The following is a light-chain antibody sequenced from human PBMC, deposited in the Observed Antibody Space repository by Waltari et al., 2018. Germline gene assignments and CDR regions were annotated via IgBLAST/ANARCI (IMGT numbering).Light chain of an antibody. Sequence: IVLTQSPGTLSMSPGEGVTLSCRASQSLNRALVWYQQKPGQAPRLLIYNGFNRATDIPDRFSGSGSGTEFSLTISRLEPEDFAVYYCQHYVSLPATFGQGTRVEIK. CDR1: QSLNRA. CDR3: QHYVSLPAT. J-gene: IGKJ1*01. V-gene: IGKV3-20*01. CDR2: NGF.